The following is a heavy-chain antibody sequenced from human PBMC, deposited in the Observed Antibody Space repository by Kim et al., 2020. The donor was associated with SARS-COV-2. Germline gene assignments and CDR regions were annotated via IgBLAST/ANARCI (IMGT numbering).Heavy chain of an antibody. CDR2: IWYDGSNK. V-gene: IGHV3-33*01. CDR1: GFTFSSYG. Sequence: GGSLRLSCAASGFTFSSYGMHWVRQAPGKGLEWVAVIWYDGSNKYYADSVKGRFTISRDNSKNTLYLQMNSLRAEDTAVYYCARDLGHDNWNYVGVNWGQGTLVTVSS. CDR3: ARDLGHDNWNYVGVN. J-gene: IGHJ4*02. D-gene: IGHD1-7*01.